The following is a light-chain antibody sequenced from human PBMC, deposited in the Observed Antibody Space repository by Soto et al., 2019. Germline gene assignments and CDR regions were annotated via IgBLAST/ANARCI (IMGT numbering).Light chain of an antibody. V-gene: IGLV2-23*01. CDR1: SSDVGSYTF. Sequence: QSALTQPASVSGSPGQSITISCTGSSSDVGSYTFVSWYQHHPDKAPKLMIYEATKRPSGVSHRFSGSKSGNTASLTISWLQAEDEGEYYCCSYAGSMTWVFGGGTKLTVL. CDR2: EAT. CDR3: CSYAGSMTWV. J-gene: IGLJ3*02.